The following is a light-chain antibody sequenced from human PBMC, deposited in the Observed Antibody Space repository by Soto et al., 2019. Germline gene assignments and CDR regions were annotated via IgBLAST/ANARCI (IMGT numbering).Light chain of an antibody. CDR3: QSYDSSLSGFYV. Sequence: QLPSVSGTPGQRVTISCTGSSSNIGAGYDVHWYQQLPGTAPKLLIYGNSNRPSGVPDRFSGSKSGTSASLAITGLQAEDEADYYCQSYDSSLSGFYVFGTGTKLTVL. CDR1: SSNIGAGYD. V-gene: IGLV1-40*01. J-gene: IGLJ1*01. CDR2: GNS.